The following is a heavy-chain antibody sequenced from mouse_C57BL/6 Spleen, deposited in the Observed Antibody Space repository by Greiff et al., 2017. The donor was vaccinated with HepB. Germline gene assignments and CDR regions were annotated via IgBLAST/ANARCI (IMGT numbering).Heavy chain of an antibody. Sequence: QVQLKQPGAELVKPGASVKLSCKASGYTFTSYWMHWVKQRPGQGLEWIGMIHPNSGSTNYNEKFKSKATLTVDKSSSTAYMQLSSLTSEDSAVYYCARDSSGYRYWGQGTTLTVSS. CDR3: ARDSSGYRY. D-gene: IGHD3-2*02. CDR1: GYTFTSYW. J-gene: IGHJ2*01. V-gene: IGHV1-64*01. CDR2: IHPNSGST.